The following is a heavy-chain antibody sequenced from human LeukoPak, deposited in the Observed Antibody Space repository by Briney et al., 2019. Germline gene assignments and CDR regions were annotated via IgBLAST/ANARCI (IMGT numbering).Heavy chain of an antibody. V-gene: IGHV4-38-2*02. CDR2: IYHSGST. D-gene: IGHD1-26*01. CDR3: ARDRPLNIVGPFERSVDY. CDR1: GYSISSGYY. J-gene: IGHJ4*02. Sequence: KASETLSLTGTVSGYSISSGYYWGWIRQPPGKGLEWIGSIYHSGSTYYNPSLKSRVTISVDTSKNQFSLKLSSVTAADAAVYYCARDRPLNIVGPFERSVDYWGQGTLVTVSS.